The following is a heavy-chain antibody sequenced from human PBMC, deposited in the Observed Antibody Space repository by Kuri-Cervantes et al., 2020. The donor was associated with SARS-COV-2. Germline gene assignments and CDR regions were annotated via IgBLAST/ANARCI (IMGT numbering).Heavy chain of an antibody. J-gene: IGHJ4*02. D-gene: IGHD3-3*01. CDR3: TTDGDYDFWSGYYDDY. Sequence: GGSLRLSCAASGFTFSSYAMHWVRQAPGKGLEWVAVISYDGSNKYYADSVKGRFTISRDNSKNTLYLQMNSLRAEDTAVYYCTTDGDYDFWSGYYDDYWGQGTLVTVSS. CDR2: ISYDGSNK. CDR1: GFTFSSYA. V-gene: IGHV3-30-3*01.